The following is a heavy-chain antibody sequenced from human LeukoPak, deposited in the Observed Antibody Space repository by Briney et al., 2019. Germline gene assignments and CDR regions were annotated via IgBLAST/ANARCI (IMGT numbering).Heavy chain of an antibody. D-gene: IGHD6-13*01. J-gene: IGHJ1*01. Sequence: PGGSLRLSCAASGFTFSAYWMHWVRQAPGKGLVWVSRINSDGSSTNYADSVKGRFTISRDNPKNTVYLQMNSLRAEDTAVYYCAKDVEPSCSWSEYFQDWGQGTLVTVSS. V-gene: IGHV3-74*01. CDR3: AKDVEPSCSWSEYFQD. CDR1: GFTFSAYW. CDR2: INSDGSST.